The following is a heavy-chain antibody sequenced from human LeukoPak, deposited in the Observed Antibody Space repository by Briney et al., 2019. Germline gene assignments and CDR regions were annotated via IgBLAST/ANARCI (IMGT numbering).Heavy chain of an antibody. Sequence: SETLSLTCTVSGGSISSYYWSWIRQPAGKGLEWIGRIYTSGSTNYNPSLKSRVTISVDTSKNQFSLKLSSVTAADTAVYYCAIRTDIVVVPAAIGGGGWFDPWGQGTLVTVSS. CDR1: GGSISSYY. CDR3: AIRTDIVVVPAAIGGGGWFDP. V-gene: IGHV4-4*07. CDR2: IYTSGST. J-gene: IGHJ5*02. D-gene: IGHD2-2*02.